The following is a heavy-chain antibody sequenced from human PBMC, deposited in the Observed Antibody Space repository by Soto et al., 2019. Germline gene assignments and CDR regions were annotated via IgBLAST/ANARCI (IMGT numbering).Heavy chain of an antibody. CDR2: ISAYNGNT. CDR3: ARVGLTVRGVIANQFYYYYYMDV. J-gene: IGHJ6*03. CDR1: GYTFTSYG. D-gene: IGHD3-10*01. Sequence: ASVKVSCKASGYTFTSYGISWVRQAPGQGLEWMGWISAYNGNTNYAQKLQGRVTMTTDTSTSTAYMELRSLRSDDTAVYYCARVGLTVRGVIANQFYYYYYMDVGGKGTTVTVSS. V-gene: IGHV1-18*01.